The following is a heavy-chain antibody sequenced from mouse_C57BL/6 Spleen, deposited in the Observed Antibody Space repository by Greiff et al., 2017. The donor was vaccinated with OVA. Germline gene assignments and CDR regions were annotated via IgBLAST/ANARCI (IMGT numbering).Heavy chain of an antibody. J-gene: IGHJ1*03. CDR1: GFTFSSYA. V-gene: IGHV5-4*01. Sequence: VQGVESGGGLVKPGGSLKLSCAASGFTFSSYAMSWVRQTPEKRLEWVATISDGGSYTYYPDNVKGRFTISRDNAKNNLYLQMSHLKSEDTAMYYCARDPLYYDYPYWYFDVWGTGTTVTVSS. D-gene: IGHD2-4*01. CDR2: ISDGGSYT. CDR3: ARDPLYYDYPYWYFDV.